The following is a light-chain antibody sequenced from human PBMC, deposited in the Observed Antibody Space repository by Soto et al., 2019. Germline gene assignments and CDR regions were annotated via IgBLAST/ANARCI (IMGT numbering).Light chain of an antibody. CDR2: VAS. J-gene: IGKJ1*01. Sequence: DIQLTQSPSFLSASVGDRVTITCRASQGISSYLAWYQQKPGKAPKLLIYVASTLQSGVPSRFSGSGSGTEFSLTISSRQHEDFATYYYQQLNSYPRTFGQGTRVEIK. CDR3: QQLNSYPRT. V-gene: IGKV1-9*01. CDR1: QGISSY.